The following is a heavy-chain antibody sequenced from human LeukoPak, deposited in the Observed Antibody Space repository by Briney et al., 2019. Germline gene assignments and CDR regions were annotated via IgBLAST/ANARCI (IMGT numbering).Heavy chain of an antibody. D-gene: IGHD3-10*01. CDR1: GFTFSTYA. CDR2: VYNDGSTT. CDR3: ARLHLGDTYGSGSPNWFDP. Sequence: GGSLRLSCAASGFTFSTYAMRWVRQAPGEGLVWVSRVYNDGSTTNYADSVKGRFTLSRDNAKSSLYLQMNSLRPEDSAVYYCARLHLGDTYGSGSPNWFDPWGQGTLVTVSS. V-gene: IGHV3-74*01. J-gene: IGHJ5*02.